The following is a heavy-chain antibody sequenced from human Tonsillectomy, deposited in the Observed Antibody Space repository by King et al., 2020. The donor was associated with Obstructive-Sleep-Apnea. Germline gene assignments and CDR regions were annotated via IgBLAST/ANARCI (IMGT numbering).Heavy chain of an antibody. J-gene: IGHJ4*02. V-gene: IGHV3-30*02. CDR2: SRYDGNVK. CDR1: GFSFSTYG. CDR3: AKGAMIVVVMEYFDY. D-gene: IGHD3-22*01. Sequence: VQLVESGGGVVQPERSLRLSCAASGFSFSTYGMHWGRQAPGKGLEWVAFSRYDGNVKYYADSGTGRFTISRDDSKNTLYLQMNSMRAEDTAVYYCAKGAMIVVVMEYFDYWGQGTLVTVSS.